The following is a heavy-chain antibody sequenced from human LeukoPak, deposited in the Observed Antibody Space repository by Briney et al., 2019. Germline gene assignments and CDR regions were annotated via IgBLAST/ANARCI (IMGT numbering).Heavy chain of an antibody. CDR1: GYTFTGYY. CDR3: ARDLIPLRVQGLSWFDP. J-gene: IGHJ5*02. D-gene: IGHD6-25*01. Sequence: ASVKVSCKASGYTFTGYYMHWVRQAPGQGLEWMGWINPNSGGTNYAQKLQGRVTMTTDTSTSTAYMELRSLRSDDTAVYYCARDLIPLRVQGLSWFDPWGQGTLVTVSS. CDR2: INPNSGGT. V-gene: IGHV1-2*02.